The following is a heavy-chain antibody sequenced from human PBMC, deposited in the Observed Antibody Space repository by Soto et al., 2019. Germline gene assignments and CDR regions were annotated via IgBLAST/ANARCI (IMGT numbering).Heavy chain of an antibody. D-gene: IGHD3-10*01. CDR3: AAELGFGKLSVV. Sequence: QVQVVQSGVEVRRPGSSVKVSCKASGDTFKNCVISWVRQAPGQGLEWMGGIIPLFGTTAFAQRFQGRLTITPDESTTTAYMELSRLRSEDTATYYCAAELGFGKLSVVWGQGTTVIVSS. J-gene: IGHJ6*02. CDR1: GDTFKNCV. V-gene: IGHV1-69*01. CDR2: IIPLFGTT.